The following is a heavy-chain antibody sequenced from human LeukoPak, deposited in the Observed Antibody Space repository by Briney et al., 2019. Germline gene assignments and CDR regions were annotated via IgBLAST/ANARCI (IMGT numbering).Heavy chain of an antibody. CDR1: GFTFSSYA. V-gene: IGHV3-64*01. Sequence: GGSLRLSCAASGFTFSSYAMHWVRQAPGKGLEYVSAISSNGGSTYYANSVKGRFTISRDNSKNTLYLQMNSLRAEDTAVYYCAKAMYYYDSSGYYPNVDYWGQGTLVTVSS. CDR2: ISSNGGST. D-gene: IGHD3-22*01. CDR3: AKAMYYYDSSGYYPNVDY. J-gene: IGHJ4*02.